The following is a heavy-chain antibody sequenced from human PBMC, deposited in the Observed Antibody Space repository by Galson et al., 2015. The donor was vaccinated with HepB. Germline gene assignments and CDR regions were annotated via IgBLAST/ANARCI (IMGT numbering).Heavy chain of an antibody. CDR3: ATVSGSYYYFDY. V-gene: IGHV1-24*01. D-gene: IGHD1-26*01. CDR2: FDPEDGET. Sequence: SVKVSCKVSGYTLTELSMHWVRQAPGKGLEWMGGFDPEDGETIYAQKFQGRVTMTEDTSTDTAYMELSSLRSEDTAVYYCATVSGSYYYFDYWGQGTLVTVSS. CDR1: GYTLTELS. J-gene: IGHJ4*02.